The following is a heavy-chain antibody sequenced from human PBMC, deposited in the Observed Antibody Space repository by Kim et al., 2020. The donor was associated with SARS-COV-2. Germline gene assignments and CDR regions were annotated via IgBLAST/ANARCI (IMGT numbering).Heavy chain of an antibody. CDR2: MNPNSGNT. J-gene: IGHJ6*02. Sequence: ASVKVSCKASGYTFTSYDINWVRQATGQGLEWMGWMNPNSGNTGYAQKFQGRVTMTRNTSISTAYMELSSLRSEDTAVYYCARGKGATGRYYYYGMDVWGQGTTVTVSS. D-gene: IGHD1-1*01. CDR3: ARGKGATGRYYYYGMDV. V-gene: IGHV1-8*01. CDR1: GYTFTSYD.